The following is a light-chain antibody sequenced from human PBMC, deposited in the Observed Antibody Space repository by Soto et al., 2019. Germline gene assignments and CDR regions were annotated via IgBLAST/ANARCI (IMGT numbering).Light chain of an antibody. V-gene: IGKV3-20*01. CDR3: QQYNNSPEYT. CDR1: QSVTSRY. J-gene: IGKJ2*01. CDR2: GAS. Sequence: EIVLTQSPGTLSLSPGERATLSCTASQSVTSRYLAWYQQKPGQAPRLLIYGASSRATGIPDRFSGSGSGTDFTLNISRLEPEDFAVYFCQQYNNSPEYTFGQGTKLEIK.